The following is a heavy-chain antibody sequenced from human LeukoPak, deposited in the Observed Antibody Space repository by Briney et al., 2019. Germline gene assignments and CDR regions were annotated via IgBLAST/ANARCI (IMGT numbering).Heavy chain of an antibody. CDR3: AKSGVGGLRGGYFDY. CDR1: GFTFSSYT. Sequence: GGSLRLSCTASGFTFSSYTMNWVRQAPGQGLEWISSITSNRKYIFYADSLKGRFTISRDNAKNSLYLQMNSLRAEDTAVYYCAKSGVGGLRGGYFDYWGQGTLVTVSS. CDR2: ITSNRKYI. J-gene: IGHJ4*02. D-gene: IGHD4-17*01. V-gene: IGHV3-21*04.